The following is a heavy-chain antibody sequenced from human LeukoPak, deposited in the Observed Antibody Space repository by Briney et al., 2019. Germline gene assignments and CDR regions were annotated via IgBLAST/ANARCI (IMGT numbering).Heavy chain of an antibody. D-gene: IGHD6-6*01. CDR3: ASLGVAARPGYYYYYMDV. V-gene: IGHV4-4*02. J-gene: IGHJ6*03. CDR2: IHHSGSI. Sequence: PSETLSLTCAVSGVSISSNLWWTWVRQPPGKGLEWIAEIHHSGSINYNPSLKSRVTISVDKAKNQFSLNLNSVTAADTAVYYCASLGVAARPGYYYYYMDVWGKGTTVTVSS. CDR1: GVSISSNLW.